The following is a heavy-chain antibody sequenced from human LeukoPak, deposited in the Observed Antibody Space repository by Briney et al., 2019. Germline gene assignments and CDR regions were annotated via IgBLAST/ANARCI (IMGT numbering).Heavy chain of an antibody. CDR2: IRYDGSNK. V-gene: IGHV3-30*02. J-gene: IGHJ3*02. Sequence: PGGSLRLSCAASGFTFSSYGMHWVRQAPGKRLEWVAFIRYDGSNKYYADSVKGRFTISSDNSKNTLYLQMNSLRAEDTAVYYCAKDGDYGDYVSAFDIWGQGTMVTVSS. CDR3: AKDGDYGDYVSAFDI. D-gene: IGHD4-17*01. CDR1: GFTFSSYG.